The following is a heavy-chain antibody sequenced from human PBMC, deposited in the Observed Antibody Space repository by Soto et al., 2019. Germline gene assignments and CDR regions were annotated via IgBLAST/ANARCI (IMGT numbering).Heavy chain of an antibody. Sequence: GGSLRLSCAASGFTFSSYAMHWVRQAPGKGLEWVAVISYDGSNKYYADSVKGRFTISRDNSKNTLYLQMNSLRAEDTAVYYCARDKAWRGLQSAPDAFDIWGQGTMVTVSS. J-gene: IGHJ3*02. CDR3: ARDKAWRGLQSAPDAFDI. CDR2: ISYDGSNK. V-gene: IGHV3-30-3*01. CDR1: GFTFSSYA. D-gene: IGHD1-26*01.